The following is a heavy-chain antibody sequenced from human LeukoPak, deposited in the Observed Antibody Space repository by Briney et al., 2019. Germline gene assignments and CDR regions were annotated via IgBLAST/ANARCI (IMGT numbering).Heavy chain of an antibody. V-gene: IGHV3-48*01. Sequence: PGQSLRLSHAPSGFTSSTHRINSVSQAPGKGLEWVCCMSSSCRTIFYAGFVKGRFNITRDNAKNSLYLQMNGLRAEDWAVYYCARVGVGGGGFDSWGQGTLVTVSS. J-gene: IGHJ4*02. CDR1: GFTSSTHR. D-gene: IGHD3-3*01. CDR3: ARVGVGGGGFDS. CDR2: MSSSCRTI.